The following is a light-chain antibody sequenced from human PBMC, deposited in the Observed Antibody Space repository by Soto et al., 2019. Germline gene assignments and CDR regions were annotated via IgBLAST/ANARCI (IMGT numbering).Light chain of an antibody. CDR1: QSVSSN. CDR3: QLYTVWPPM. Sequence: MMTQSPATLSLSPGRGATLSCRASQSVSSNLAWYQQKPGQAPRLLIYGASTRATGIPARFSGSGSGRECTLSVICLQSEDCAVVFCQLYTVWPPMFGHGTKVDI. CDR2: GAS. J-gene: IGKJ1*01. V-gene: IGKV3-15*01.